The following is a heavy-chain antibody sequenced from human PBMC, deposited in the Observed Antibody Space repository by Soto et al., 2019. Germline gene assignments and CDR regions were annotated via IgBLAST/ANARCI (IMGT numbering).Heavy chain of an antibody. V-gene: IGHV3-9*01. J-gene: IGHJ3*02. CDR3: AKDRMNHNSVWDPFDI. CDR1: GFTFDDYA. Sequence: GGSLRLSCAASGFTFDDYAMHWVRQAPGKGLEWVSGISWNSGSIGYADSVKGRFTISRDNAKNSLYLQMNSLRAEDTALYYCAKDRMNHNSVWDPFDIWGQGTMVTVSS. D-gene: IGHD2-21*01. CDR2: ISWNSGSI.